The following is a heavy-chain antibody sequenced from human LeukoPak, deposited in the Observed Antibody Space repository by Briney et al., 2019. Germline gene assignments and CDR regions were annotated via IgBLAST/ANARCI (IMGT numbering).Heavy chain of an antibody. Sequence: SETLSLTCTVSGDSISGVYWSWIRQPPGKGLEWIGYVYYSGDTNYNPSLKSRVTMSLDTSKNQVSLRLSSVIAADTAVYYCARHPFATPFDHWGRGTLLTVSS. CDR1: GDSISGVY. V-gene: IGHV4-59*08. CDR2: VYYSGDT. CDR3: ARHPFATPFDH. D-gene: IGHD2-15*01. J-gene: IGHJ4*02.